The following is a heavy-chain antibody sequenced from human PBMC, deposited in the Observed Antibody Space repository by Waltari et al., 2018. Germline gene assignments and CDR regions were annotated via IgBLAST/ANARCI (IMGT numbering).Heavy chain of an antibody. CDR2: INSDESST. Sequence: EVQLVESGGGLVQPGGSLRLSCAASGLTIRGDWMHWVRQAPGKGPVWISRINSDESSTNYEDSVRGRFTIARDNAKNTLYLQMDSLRVEDTAVYYCVRYSSGSFDWGQGTLVTVSS. D-gene: IGHD6-19*01. CDR3: VRYSSGSFD. J-gene: IGHJ4*02. CDR1: GLTIRGDW. V-gene: IGHV3-74*01.